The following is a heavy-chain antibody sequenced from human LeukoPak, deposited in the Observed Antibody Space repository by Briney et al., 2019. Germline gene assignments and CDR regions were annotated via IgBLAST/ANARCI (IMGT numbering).Heavy chain of an antibody. CDR3: ARVYGKTVTSYY. D-gene: IGHD4-17*01. J-gene: IGHJ4*02. Sequence: GGSLRLSCAASGFTFSSYSMNWVRQAPGKGLEWVSSISSSSSYIYYADSVKGRFTISRDNAKNSLYLQMNSLRAEDTAVYYCARVYGKTVTSYYWGQGTLVTVSS. CDR2: ISSSSSYI. CDR1: GFTFSSYS. V-gene: IGHV3-21*01.